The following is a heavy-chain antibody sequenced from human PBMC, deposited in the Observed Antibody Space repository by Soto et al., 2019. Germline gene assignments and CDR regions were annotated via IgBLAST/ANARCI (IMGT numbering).Heavy chain of an antibody. CDR2: ISGNGGIT. J-gene: IGHJ6*02. CDR3: ARDLGGSPRIGVDV. CDR1: GFTFSSYT. V-gene: IGHV3-23*01. Sequence: PGGSLRLSCAASGFTFSSYTLSWVRQAPGKGLEWVSSISGNGGITYYTDSVKGRCTISRDYSKNTLYLQMNSLRAEDTAVYYCARDLGGSPRIGVDVWGQGTTVTVSS. D-gene: IGHD1-26*01.